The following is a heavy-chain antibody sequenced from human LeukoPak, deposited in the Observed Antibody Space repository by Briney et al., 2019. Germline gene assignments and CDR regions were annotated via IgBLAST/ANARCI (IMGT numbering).Heavy chain of an antibody. J-gene: IGHJ4*02. CDR3: ARHGLYYYDSSGPPGY. D-gene: IGHD3-22*01. CDR2: IYHSGST. CDR1: GGSISSGGYS. Sequence: PSETLSLTCAVSGGSISSGGYSWSWIRQPPGKGLEWIGYIYHSGSTYYNPSLKSRVTISLDRSKNQFSLKLSSVTAAETAVYYCARHGLYYYDSSGPPGYWGQGTLVTVSS. V-gene: IGHV4-30-2*01.